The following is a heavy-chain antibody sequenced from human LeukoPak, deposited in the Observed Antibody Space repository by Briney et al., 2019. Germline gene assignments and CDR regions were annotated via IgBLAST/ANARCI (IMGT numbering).Heavy chain of an antibody. Sequence: GGSLTPSCPPSGSTSISYWMHWVRQPPGRGRVWVSRINSDGSSTSYADSVKGRFTISRDNAKNTLYLQMNSLRAEDTAVYYCAREVDYGDYEGGTIDYWGQGTLVTVSS. D-gene: IGHD4-17*01. CDR3: AREVDYGDYEGGTIDY. CDR2: INSDGSST. J-gene: IGHJ4*02. V-gene: IGHV3-74*01. CDR1: GSTSISYW.